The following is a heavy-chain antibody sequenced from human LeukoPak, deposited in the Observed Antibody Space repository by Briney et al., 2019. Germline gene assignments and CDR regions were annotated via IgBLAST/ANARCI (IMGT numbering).Heavy chain of an antibody. J-gene: IGHJ4*02. CDR1: GGSSRYKFSTYW. CDR2: VYPGDSDT. V-gene: IGHV5-51*01. D-gene: IGHD3-22*01. Sequence: GASLQISCQGSGGSSRYKFSTYWIGWVRQMPGKGLEWMGNVYPGDSDTRYTPSFQGQVTISADKSVSTAYLHWRSLQASDTAIYYCARFEPGSGYAYFDSWGQGTLVTVSS. CDR3: ARFEPGSGYAYFDS.